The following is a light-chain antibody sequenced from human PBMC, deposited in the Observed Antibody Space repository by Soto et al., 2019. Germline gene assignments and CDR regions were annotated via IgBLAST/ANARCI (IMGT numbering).Light chain of an antibody. CDR2: DAS. V-gene: IGKV3-15*01. CDR1: QSVSRS. CDR3: QQYDNWPPIT. Sequence: VRTQSPATLWFSAAERATLSCRASQSVSRSLAWYQQKPGQAPRLLIYDASTRATGIPARFSGIGSGTEFILTISSLQSEDFAVYYCQQYDNWPPITFGGGTKVDIK. J-gene: IGKJ4*01.